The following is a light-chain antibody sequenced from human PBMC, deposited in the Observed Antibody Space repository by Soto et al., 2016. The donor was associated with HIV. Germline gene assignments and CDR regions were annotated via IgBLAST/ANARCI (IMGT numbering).Light chain of an antibody. CDR3: QVWDRRSDHVV. Sequence: SYELTQPPSVSVAPGKTARITCGGDNVGTQSVHWHQQRPGQAPVLVVFDDSDRPSGIPDRFSGSKSGNTATLTINRVDAGDEADYYCQVWDRRSDHVVFGGGTKLSVL. CDR1: NVGTQS. CDR2: DDS. V-gene: IGLV3-21*03. J-gene: IGLJ3*02.